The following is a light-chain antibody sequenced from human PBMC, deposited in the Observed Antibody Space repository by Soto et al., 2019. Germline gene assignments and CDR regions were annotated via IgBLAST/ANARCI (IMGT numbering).Light chain of an antibody. V-gene: IGKV1-39*01. J-gene: IGKJ2*01. CDR2: AAS. CDR3: QQSYSTPPT. CDR1: QSISSY. Sequence: DIQMTQSPSSLSASVGDRVTITCRASQSISSYVNWYQQKPGKAPKLLIYAASSLQSGVPSRFSGGGSGTDFTLTISSLQPEDFATYSCQQSYSTPPTFGQGTKVEIK.